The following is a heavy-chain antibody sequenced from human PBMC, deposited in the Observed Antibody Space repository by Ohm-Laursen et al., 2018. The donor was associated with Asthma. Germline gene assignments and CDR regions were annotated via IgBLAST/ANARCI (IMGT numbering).Heavy chain of an antibody. V-gene: IGHV3-21*01. CDR2: ISTASTFI. D-gene: IGHD1-26*01. CDR3: ARIGPEWELPGREYSLRH. CDR1: GYTFSRYS. J-gene: IGHJ1*01. Sequence: LSLTCAASGYTFSRYSIHWVRQVPGKGLEWVASISTASTFIYYADSVRGRFTTSRDNAKNSVYLQMNSLRAEDTALYYCARIGPEWELPGREYSLRHWGQGTQVTVSS.